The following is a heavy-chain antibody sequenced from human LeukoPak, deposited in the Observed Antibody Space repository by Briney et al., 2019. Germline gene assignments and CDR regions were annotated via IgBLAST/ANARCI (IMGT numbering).Heavy chain of an antibody. CDR2: IYYSGST. Sequence: SETLSLTCTVSGGSVSSGSYHWNWIRQPPGKGLEWIGNIYYSGSTNYNPSLKSRVTMSVDMSKNQLSLKLNSVTAADTAVYYCARDPSGSGWPYFDYWGQGTLVTVSS. V-gene: IGHV4-61*01. CDR3: ARDPSGSGWPYFDY. CDR1: GGSVSSGSYH. D-gene: IGHD6-19*01. J-gene: IGHJ4*02.